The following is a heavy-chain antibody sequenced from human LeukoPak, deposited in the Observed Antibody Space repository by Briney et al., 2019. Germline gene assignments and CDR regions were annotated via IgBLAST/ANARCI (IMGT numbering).Heavy chain of an antibody. CDR1: GGSISSYY. Sequence: SETLSLTCTVSGGSISSYYWSWIRQPAGKGLEWIGRIYTGGSTNYNPSLKSRVTMSVDTSKNQFSLKLSSVTAADTAVYYCARDLKGSGWYGWFDPWGQGTLVTVSS. CDR2: IYTGGST. CDR3: ARDLKGSGWYGWFDP. V-gene: IGHV4-4*07. D-gene: IGHD6-19*01. J-gene: IGHJ5*02.